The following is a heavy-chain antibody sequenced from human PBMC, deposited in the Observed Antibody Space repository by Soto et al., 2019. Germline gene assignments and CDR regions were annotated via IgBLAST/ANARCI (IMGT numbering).Heavy chain of an antibody. CDR1: GFTFSSYA. CDR2: ISYDGSNK. V-gene: IGHV3-30-3*01. D-gene: IGHD3-3*01. Sequence: QVQLVESGGGVVQPGRSLRLSCAASGFTFSSYAMHWVSQAPGKGLEWVTVISYDGSNKYYADSVKGRFTISRDNSKNTLYLQMNSLRAEDTAVYYCAREGVVSSVRYYYYGMDVWGQGTTVTVSS. J-gene: IGHJ6*02. CDR3: AREGVVSSVRYYYYGMDV.